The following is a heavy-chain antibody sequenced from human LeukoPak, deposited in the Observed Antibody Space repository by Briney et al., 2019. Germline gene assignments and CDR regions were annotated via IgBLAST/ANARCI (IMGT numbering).Heavy chain of an antibody. J-gene: IGHJ4*02. CDR2: ISGSGGST. CDR1: GFTFSSSS. CDR3: AEGSGWYV. D-gene: IGHD6-19*01. V-gene: IGHV3-23*01. Sequence: PGGSLRLSCAASGFTFSSSSMSWVCQAPGKGLEWVSVISGSGGSTDYADSVKGRFTISRDNSKSTLYLQMNSLRAEDTAVYYCAEGSGWYVWGQGTLVTVSS.